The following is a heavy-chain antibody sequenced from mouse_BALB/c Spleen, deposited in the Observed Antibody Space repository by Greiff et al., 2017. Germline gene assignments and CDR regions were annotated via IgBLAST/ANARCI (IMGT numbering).Heavy chain of an antibody. CDR3: ARRNITTVVATVDY. CDR1: GYSITSGYF. CDR2: ISDDGSN. Sequence: DVKLQESGPGLVKPSQSLSLTCSVTGYSITSGYFWNWIRQFPGNILEWMGYISDDGSNKYNPSLKNRISITRDTSRNQFFLKLNSVTTEDTATYSCARRNITTVVATVDYWGQGTTLTVSS. D-gene: IGHD1-1*01. J-gene: IGHJ2*01. V-gene: IGHV3-6*02.